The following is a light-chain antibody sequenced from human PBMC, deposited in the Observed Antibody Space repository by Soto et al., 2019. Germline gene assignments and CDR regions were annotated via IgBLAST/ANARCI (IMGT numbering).Light chain of an antibody. J-gene: IGLJ3*02. CDR3: LSYDSSLSGLV. Sequence: QSVLTQPPSVSGAPGQRVTISCTGSSSNIGAGYDVHWYLQLPGTAPKLLIYGNSNRPSGVPDRFSGSKSGTSASLAITGLQAEDEADYYCLSYDSSLSGLVFGGGTKLTVL. CDR1: SSNIGAGYD. V-gene: IGLV1-40*01. CDR2: GNS.